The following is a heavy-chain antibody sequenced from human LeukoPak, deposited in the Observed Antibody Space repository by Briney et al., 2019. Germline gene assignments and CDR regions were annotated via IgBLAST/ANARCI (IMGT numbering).Heavy chain of an antibody. J-gene: IGHJ4*02. Sequence: SETLSLTCTVSGGSISSYYWSWIRQPAGKGLEWIGRIYTSGSTNYNPSLKSRVTMSVDTSKNQFSLKLSSVTAADTAVYYCARDAPLGYDSSGYYRRYFDYWGQGTLDTVSS. CDR3: ARDAPLGYDSSGYYRRYFDY. V-gene: IGHV4-4*07. CDR1: GGSISSYY. D-gene: IGHD3-22*01. CDR2: IYTSGST.